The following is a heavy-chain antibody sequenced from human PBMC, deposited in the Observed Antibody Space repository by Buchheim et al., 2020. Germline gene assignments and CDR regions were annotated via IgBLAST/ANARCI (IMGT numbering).Heavy chain of an antibody. V-gene: IGHV1-46*03. CDR3: ARGADSATFYPPDY. J-gene: IGHJ4*02. CDR1: GNTFSSHH. CDR2: MDPGGGST. Sequence: QVHLVQSGAEVKKPGASVRVSCKASGNTFSSHHVHWVRQAPGQGLEWLGIMDPGGGSTINAQNFQGRVTMTRDTSTSTVFMELSSLTSDDTAVYFCARGADSATFYPPDYWGQGTL. D-gene: IGHD1-26*01.